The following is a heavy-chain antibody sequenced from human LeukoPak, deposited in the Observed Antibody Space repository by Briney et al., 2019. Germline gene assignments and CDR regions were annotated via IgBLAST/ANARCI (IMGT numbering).Heavy chain of an antibody. CDR1: GYTLTGYY. V-gene: IGHV1-2*02. CDR3: ARVPYYDFWSGYYTSRYNWFDP. Sequence: ASVKVSCKASGYTLTGYYMHWVRQAPGQGLEWMGWINPNSGGTNYAQKFQGRVTMTRDTSISTAYMELSRLRSDDTAVYYCARVPYYDFWSGYYTSRYNWFDPWGQGTLVTVSS. CDR2: INPNSGGT. D-gene: IGHD3-3*01. J-gene: IGHJ5*02.